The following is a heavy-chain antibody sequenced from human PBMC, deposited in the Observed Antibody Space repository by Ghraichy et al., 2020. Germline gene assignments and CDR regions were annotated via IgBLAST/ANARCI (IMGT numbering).Heavy chain of an antibody. J-gene: IGHJ4*02. D-gene: IGHD1-26*01. V-gene: IGHV6-1*01. CDR1: GDRVSSNSVA. Sequence: SQTLSLTCAISGDRVSSNSVAWYWIRQSPSRGLEWLGRTYYRSKWYNDYAVSVKSRITINPDTSKNQFSLQLSSVTPEDTAVYYCARGNSATYDYWGQGTLVTVSS. CDR3: ARGNSATYDY. CDR2: TYYRSKWYN.